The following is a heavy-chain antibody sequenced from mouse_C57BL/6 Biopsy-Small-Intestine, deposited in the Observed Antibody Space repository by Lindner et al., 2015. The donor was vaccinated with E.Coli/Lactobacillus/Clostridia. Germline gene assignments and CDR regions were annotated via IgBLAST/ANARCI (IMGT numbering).Heavy chain of an antibody. D-gene: IGHD1-1*01. CDR3: ARPYYGSIYWYFDV. V-gene: IGHV1-81*01. Sequence: VQLQESGAELARPGASVKLSCKASGYTFTSYGISWVEQRTGQGLEWIGEIYPRSGNTYYNEKFKGKATLTADKSSSTAYMELRSLTSEDSAVYFCARPYYGSIYWYFDVWGTGTTVTVSS. J-gene: IGHJ1*03. CDR1: GYTFTSYG. CDR2: IYPRSGNT.